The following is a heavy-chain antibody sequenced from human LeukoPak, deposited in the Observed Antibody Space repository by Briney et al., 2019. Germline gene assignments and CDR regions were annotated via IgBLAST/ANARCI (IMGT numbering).Heavy chain of an antibody. Sequence: PGRSLRLSCAASGFTFSSYAMHWVRQAPGKGLEWVAVISYDGSNKYYADSVKGRFTISRDNSKNTLYLQMNSLRAEDTAVYYCARDHSLQTYYYDSSGLDDAFDIWGQGTMVTVSS. CDR1: GFTFSSYA. CDR2: ISYDGSNK. D-gene: IGHD3-22*01. CDR3: ARDHSLQTYYYDSSGLDDAFDI. V-gene: IGHV3-30*04. J-gene: IGHJ3*02.